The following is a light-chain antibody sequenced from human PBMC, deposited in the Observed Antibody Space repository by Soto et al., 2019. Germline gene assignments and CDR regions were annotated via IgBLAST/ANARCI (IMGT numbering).Light chain of an antibody. V-gene: IGLV2-14*03. CDR1: SGDVGAFDY. Sequence: QSALTQPASVSGSPGQSITISCAGTSGDVGAFDYVSWYQHHPGKVPKLMIYDVSDRPSGVSTRFSGSKSANMASLTISGLQAADEADYYCAAYTTSSTLVFGGGTKLTVL. J-gene: IGLJ3*02. CDR3: AAYTTSSTLV. CDR2: DVS.